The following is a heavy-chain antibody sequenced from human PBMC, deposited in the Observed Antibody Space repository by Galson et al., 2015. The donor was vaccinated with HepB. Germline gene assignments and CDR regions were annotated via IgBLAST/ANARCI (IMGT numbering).Heavy chain of an antibody. D-gene: IGHD2-2*01. CDR3: TTDRLESGLPESLHDAFDI. CDR1: GFTFSNAW. J-gene: IGHJ3*02. V-gene: IGHV3-15*01. Sequence: SLRLSCAASGFTFSNAWMSWVRQAPGKGLEWVGRIKSKTDGGTTDYAAPVKGRFTISRDDSKNTLYLQMNSLKTEDTAVYYCTTDRLESGLPESLHDAFDIWGQGTMVTVSS. CDR2: IKSKTDGGTT.